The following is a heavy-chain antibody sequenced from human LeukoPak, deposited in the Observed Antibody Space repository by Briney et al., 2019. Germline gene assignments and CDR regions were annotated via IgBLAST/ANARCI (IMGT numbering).Heavy chain of an antibody. D-gene: IGHD3-22*01. Sequence: ASVKVSCKASGGTFSSYAISWVRQAPGQGLEWMGGIIPIFGTANYAQKFQGRVTITADKSTSTAYMELSSLRSEDTAVYYCAVRTDYDSSGYYYVGPHYYYYMDVWGKGTTVTVSS. CDR2: IIPIFGTA. V-gene: IGHV1-69*06. CDR1: GGTFSSYA. J-gene: IGHJ6*03. CDR3: AVRTDYDSSGYYYVGPHYYYYMDV.